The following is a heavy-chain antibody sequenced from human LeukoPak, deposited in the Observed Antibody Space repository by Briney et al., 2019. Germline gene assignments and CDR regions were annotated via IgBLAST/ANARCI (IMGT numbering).Heavy chain of an antibody. Sequence: SETLSLTCTVSGGSISSSSYYWGWIRQPPGTGLEWIGSISYSGSTYYNPSLKSRVTISVDTSKNQFSLQLSSVTAADTAVYYCARGDYDILTGYNYYYYYGMDVWGQGTTVTVSS. CDR1: GGSISSSSYY. CDR2: ISYSGST. J-gene: IGHJ6*02. V-gene: IGHV4-39*07. D-gene: IGHD3-9*01. CDR3: ARGDYDILTGYNYYYYYGMDV.